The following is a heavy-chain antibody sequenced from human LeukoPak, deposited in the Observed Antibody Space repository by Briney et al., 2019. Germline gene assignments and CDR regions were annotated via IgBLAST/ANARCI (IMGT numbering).Heavy chain of an antibody. CDR2: IYYSGST. CDR3: AREATADILTGYYTSPHFDY. V-gene: IGHV4-59*12. CDR1: GGSISSYY. Sequence: SETLSLTCTVSGGSISSYYWSWIRQPPGKGLEWIGYIYYSGSTNYNPSLKSRVTMSVDTSKNQFSLKLSSVTAADTAVYYCAREATADILTGYYTSPHFDYWGQGTLVTVSS. J-gene: IGHJ4*02. D-gene: IGHD3-9*01.